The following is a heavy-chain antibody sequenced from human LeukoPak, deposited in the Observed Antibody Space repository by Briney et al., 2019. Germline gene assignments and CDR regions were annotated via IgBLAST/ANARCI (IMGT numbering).Heavy chain of an antibody. D-gene: IGHD2-15*01. CDR2: IYYSGST. Sequence: SETLSLTCTVSGGSISSYYWSWIRQPPGKGLEWIGYIYYSGSTNYNPSLKSRVTISVDTSKNQFSLKLSSVTAADTAVYYCARGSVVVVVAQPKSLDYYYYGMDVWGQGTTVTVSS. J-gene: IGHJ6*02. V-gene: IGHV4-59*01. CDR1: GGSISSYY. CDR3: ARGSVVVVVAQPKSLDYYYYGMDV.